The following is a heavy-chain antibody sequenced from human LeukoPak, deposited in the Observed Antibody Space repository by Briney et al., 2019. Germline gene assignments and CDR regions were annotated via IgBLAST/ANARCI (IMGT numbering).Heavy chain of an antibody. Sequence: GGSLRLSCAASGFTFSSYAMSWVRQAPGKGLEWVSAISGSGGNTYYADSVKGRFTISRDNSRNTLYLQMHSLRAEDTAVYYCAEDGTPGLCDYWGQGTLVTVSS. J-gene: IGHJ4*02. CDR2: ISGSGGNT. CDR1: GFTFSSYA. V-gene: IGHV3-23*01. D-gene: IGHD1-1*01. CDR3: AEDGTPGLCDY.